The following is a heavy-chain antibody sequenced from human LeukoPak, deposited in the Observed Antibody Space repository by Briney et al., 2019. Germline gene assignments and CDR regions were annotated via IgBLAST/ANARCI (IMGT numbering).Heavy chain of an antibody. CDR1: GFTFSSYG. D-gene: IGHD6-19*01. CDR2: IRYDGSNK. V-gene: IGHV3-30*02. Sequence: PGGSLRLSCAASGFTFSSYGMHWVRQAPGKGLEWVAFIRYDGSNKYYADSVKGRFTISRDNSKNTLYLQMNSLRAEDTAVYYCAREDGYSSGWYAVDYWGQGTLVTVSS. CDR3: AREDGYSSGWYAVDY. J-gene: IGHJ4*02.